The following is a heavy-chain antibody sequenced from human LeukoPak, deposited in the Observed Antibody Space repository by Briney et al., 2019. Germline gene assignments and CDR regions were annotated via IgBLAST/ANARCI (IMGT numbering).Heavy chain of an antibody. D-gene: IGHD3-22*01. V-gene: IGHV4-34*01. Sequence: SETLSLTCAVYGGSFSGYYWSWIRQPPGKGLEWIGEINHSGSTNYNPSLKSRVTISVDTSKNQFSLKLSSVTAADTAVYYRARGRAMIGGNRGDAFDIWGQGTMVTVSS. CDR1: GGSFSGYY. CDR3: ARGRAMIGGNRGDAFDI. CDR2: INHSGST. J-gene: IGHJ3*02.